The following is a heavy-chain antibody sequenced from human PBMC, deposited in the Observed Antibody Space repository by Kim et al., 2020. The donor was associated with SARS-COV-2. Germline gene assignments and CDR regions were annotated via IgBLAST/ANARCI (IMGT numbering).Heavy chain of an antibody. V-gene: IGHV4-39*01. CDR1: GGSISSSSYY. J-gene: IGHJ4*02. CDR2: IYYSGST. D-gene: IGHD3-10*01. Sequence: SETLSLTCTVSGGSISSSSYYWGWIRQPPGKGLEWIGSIYYSGSTYYNPSLKSRVTISVDTSKNQFSLKLSSVTAADTAVYYCARLGITRGGYWGQGTLVTVSS. CDR3: ARLGITRGGY.